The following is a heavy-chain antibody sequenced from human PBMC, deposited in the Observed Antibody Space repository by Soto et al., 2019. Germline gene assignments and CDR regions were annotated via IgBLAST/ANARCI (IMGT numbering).Heavy chain of an antibody. D-gene: IGHD5-18*01. V-gene: IGHV1-3*05. CDR2: INAGNGNT. J-gene: IGHJ4*02. CDR1: GYTFTSYA. Sequence: QVQLVQSGAEEKKPGASVKVSCKASGYTFTSYAMHWVRQAPGQRIEWMGWINAGNGNTKYSQKFQGRVTITRDTSESSAYMELSSLRSEETAVYYCARNGYSYGFKGDFDYWGQGTLVTVSS. CDR3: ARNGYSYGFKGDFDY.